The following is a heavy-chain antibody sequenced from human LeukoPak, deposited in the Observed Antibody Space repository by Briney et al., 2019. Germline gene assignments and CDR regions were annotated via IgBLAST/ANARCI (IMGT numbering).Heavy chain of an antibody. D-gene: IGHD3-22*01. CDR2: TSSGSSSI. V-gene: IGHV3-48*03. J-gene: IGHJ3*02. Sequence: QTGGSLRLSCAASGFTFSSYEMNWVRQAPGKGLEWVSYTSSGSSSIFYADSVKGRFTISRDNAKNSLYLQMNSLGAEDTAVYYCARDATSGSDDAFDIWGQGTMVTVSS. CDR1: GFTFSSYE. CDR3: ARDATSGSDDAFDI.